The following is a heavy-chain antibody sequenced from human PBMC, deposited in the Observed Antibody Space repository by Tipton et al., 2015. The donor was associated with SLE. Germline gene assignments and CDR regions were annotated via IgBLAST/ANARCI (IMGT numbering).Heavy chain of an antibody. Sequence: SLTCTVSGGSISSHYWSWIRQPPGKGLEWIGYIYYSGSTYYNPSLKSRVTISVDTSKNQFSLKLSSVTAADTAVYYCARGQQLALFFDYWGQGTLVTVSS. CDR2: IYYSGST. CDR1: GGSISSHY. V-gene: IGHV4-59*06. CDR3: ARGQQLALFFDY. J-gene: IGHJ4*02. D-gene: IGHD6-13*01.